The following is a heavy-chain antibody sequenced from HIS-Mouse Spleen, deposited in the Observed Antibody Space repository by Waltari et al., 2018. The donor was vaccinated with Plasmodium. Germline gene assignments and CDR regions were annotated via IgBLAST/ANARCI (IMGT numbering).Heavy chain of an antibody. CDR3: ARQLAYYDFWSGYSRGYYFDY. J-gene: IGHJ4*02. CDR1: GGSISSSSYY. D-gene: IGHD3-3*01. V-gene: IGHV4-39*01. Sequence: QLQLQESGPGLVKPSETLSLTCTVSGGSISSSSYYWGWLPQPPGKGLEWIGSIYYSGSTYYNPSLKSRVTISVDTSKNQFSLKLSSVTAADTAVYYCARQLAYYDFWSGYSRGYYFDYWGQGTLVTVSS. CDR2: IYYSGST.